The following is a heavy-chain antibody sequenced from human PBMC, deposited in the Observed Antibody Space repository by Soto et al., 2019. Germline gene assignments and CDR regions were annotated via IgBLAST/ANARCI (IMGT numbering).Heavy chain of an antibody. V-gene: IGHV1-69*12. D-gene: IGHD4-17*01. CDR1: GGTFSNHA. Sequence: QVQLVQSGAEVKKPGSSVKVSCRASGGTFSNHAVGWVRQAPGQGLEWMGGIILPFGTANYAQKFQGRVTISADESRATTYMEFSSLRFEYTAVYYCTRGPDYEGYFDFWGQGTLVTVSS. CDR3: TRGPDYEGYFDF. CDR2: IILPFGTA. J-gene: IGHJ4*02.